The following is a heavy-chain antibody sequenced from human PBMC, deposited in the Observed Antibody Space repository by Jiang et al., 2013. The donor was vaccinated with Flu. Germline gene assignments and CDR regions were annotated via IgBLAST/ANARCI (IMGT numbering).Heavy chain of an antibody. CDR2: IYLSGNT. J-gene: IGHJ6*02. CDR1: GGSISSRSYY. V-gene: IGHV4-61*02. D-gene: IGHD6-6*01. CDR3: ATGSPPTRTAARPAIFYGMDV. Sequence: GPGLVKPSQTLSLTCTVSGGSISSRSYYLSWIRQPAGKGLEWIGHIYLSGNTDYNPSLKSRVTISLDTSKNQLSLKVSSVTAADTAVYYCATGSPPTRTAARPAIFYGMDVWGQGTTVTVSS.